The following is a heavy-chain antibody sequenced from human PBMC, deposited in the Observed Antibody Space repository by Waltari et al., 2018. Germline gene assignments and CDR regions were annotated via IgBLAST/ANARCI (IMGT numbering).Heavy chain of an antibody. Sequence: QVQLQESGPGLVTPSGTLSLTCAVSGGSISTSNWWSWVRQPPGKGLEWIGEISHSGSTNYNPSLKSRVTISLDMSKNQFSLTLRSVTAADTAVYYCARAFYDSNGFDFWGQGTLVTVSS. CDR3: ARAFYDSNGFDF. V-gene: IGHV4-4*02. CDR2: ISHSGST. J-gene: IGHJ4*02. CDR1: GGSISTSNW. D-gene: IGHD3-22*01.